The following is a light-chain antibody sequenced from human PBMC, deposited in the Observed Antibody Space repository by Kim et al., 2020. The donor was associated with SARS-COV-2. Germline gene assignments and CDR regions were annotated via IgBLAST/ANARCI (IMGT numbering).Light chain of an antibody. CDR1: TGAVTSDNY. CDR3: SVSYSGAVV. J-gene: IGLJ2*01. Sequence: PGGTVTLTCGFTTGAVTSDNYPYWFQQKAGQAPRTLIYDTNNRHSWTPARFSGALLGGKAALTLSGAQPEDEAEYYCSVSYSGAVVFGGGTQLTVL. CDR2: DTN. V-gene: IGLV7-46*01.